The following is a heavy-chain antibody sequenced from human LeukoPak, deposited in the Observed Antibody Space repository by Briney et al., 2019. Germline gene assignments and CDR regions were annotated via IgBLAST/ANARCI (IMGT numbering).Heavy chain of an antibody. CDR1: GFAFGSEA. D-gene: IGHD3-22*01. CDR3: AKAPTKQGFTMIVVKDAFDI. CDR2: ISGSGGST. V-gene: IGHV3-23*01. Sequence: GGSLRLSCAVSGFAFGSEAMSWVRQAPGKGLEWVSAISGSGGSTYYADSVKGRFTISRDNSKNTLYLQMNSLRAEDTAVYYCAKAPTKQGFTMIVVKDAFDIWGQGTMVTVTS. J-gene: IGHJ3*02.